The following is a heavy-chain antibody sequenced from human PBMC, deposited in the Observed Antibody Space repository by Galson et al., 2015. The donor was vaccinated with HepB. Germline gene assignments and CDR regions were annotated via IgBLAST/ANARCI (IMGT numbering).Heavy chain of an antibody. J-gene: IGHJ5*02. CDR3: ARDVEVVRGVITAYNWFDP. Sequence: SVKVSCKASGYTFTSYGISWVRQAPGQGLEWMGWISAYNGNTNYAQKLQGRVTMTTDTSTSTAYMELRSLRSDDTAVYYCARDVEVVRGVITAYNWFDPWGQGTLVTVSS. D-gene: IGHD3-10*01. CDR1: GYTFTSYG. CDR2: ISAYNGNT. V-gene: IGHV1-18*01.